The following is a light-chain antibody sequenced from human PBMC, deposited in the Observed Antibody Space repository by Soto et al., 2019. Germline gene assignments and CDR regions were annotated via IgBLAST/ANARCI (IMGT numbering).Light chain of an antibody. V-gene: IGKV3-11*01. Sequence: EIVLTQSPATLSLSPGERATLSCRASQSVSSYLAWYQQKPGQAPRLLNYDASNRATGIPARFSGSGSGTDFTLTISSLEPEDFAVYYCQQRGAFGGGTKVEIK. CDR1: QSVSSY. CDR3: QQRGA. CDR2: DAS. J-gene: IGKJ4*01.